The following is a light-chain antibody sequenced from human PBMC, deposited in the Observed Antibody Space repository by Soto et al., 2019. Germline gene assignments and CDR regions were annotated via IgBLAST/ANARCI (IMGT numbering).Light chain of an antibody. CDR2: ATS. J-gene: IGKJ3*01. V-gene: IGKV1-39*01. CDR3: QQSYSTPA. Sequence: DIQMTQSPSSLSASVGDRVTITCRASQTINTYLNWYQQNPGKAPHLLIYATSTLQSGVPSRFSGSGSGTDFTLTISSLQPDDFATYYCQQSYSTPAFGPGTKVDIK. CDR1: QTINTY.